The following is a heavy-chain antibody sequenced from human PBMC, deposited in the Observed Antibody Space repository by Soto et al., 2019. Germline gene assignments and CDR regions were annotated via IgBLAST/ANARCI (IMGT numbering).Heavy chain of an antibody. D-gene: IGHD2-2*02. CDR3: ARATQYPEGPFDY. CDR2: ISAYNGNT. Sequence: GASVKVSCKASGYTFTSYGISWVRQAPGQGLEWMGWISAYNGNTNYAQKFQGWVTMTRDTSISTAYMELSRLRSDDTAVYYCARATQYPEGPFDYWGQGTLVTVS. J-gene: IGHJ4*02. V-gene: IGHV1-18*01. CDR1: GYTFTSYG.